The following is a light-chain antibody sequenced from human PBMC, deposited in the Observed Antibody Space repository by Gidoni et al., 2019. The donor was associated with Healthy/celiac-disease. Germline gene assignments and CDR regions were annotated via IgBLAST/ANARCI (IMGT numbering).Light chain of an antibody. CDR2: GAS. Sequence: EIVMTQSPATLSVSPGERATLSCRASQSVSSNLAWYQQKPGQAPRLLIYGASTRATGIPARFRGSGSGTEFTLTISSLQSEDFSVYYCQQYNNWPPLTFXGXTKVEIK. J-gene: IGKJ4*01. CDR3: QQYNNWPPLT. V-gene: IGKV3-15*01. CDR1: QSVSSN.